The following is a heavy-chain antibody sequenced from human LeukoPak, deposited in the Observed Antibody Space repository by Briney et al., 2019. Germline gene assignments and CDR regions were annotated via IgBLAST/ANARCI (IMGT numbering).Heavy chain of an antibody. V-gene: IGHV4-59*02. CDR2: IYYAET. CDR1: GGSVSNYY. D-gene: IGHD2-15*01. J-gene: IGHJ5*02. CDR3: ASDMPGYCSGDSCYHNWFDP. Sequence: SQTLSLTCTLSGGSVSNYYWGCIRHSRGEGLEWLGYIYYAETSYTPSPRSRVTISVDTSKKQFSMRLSYVSAAETVGCYCASDMPGYCSGDSCYHNWFDPWGQGTLVTVSS.